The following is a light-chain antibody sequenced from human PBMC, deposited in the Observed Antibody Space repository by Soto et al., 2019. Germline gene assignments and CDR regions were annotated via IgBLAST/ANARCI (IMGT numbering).Light chain of an antibody. CDR1: QNINAW. CDR2: DVT. V-gene: IGKV1-5*01. Sequence: DIQMTQAPSTLSASVGDRVTITCRASQNINAWLAWYQQKPGKAPKLLTYDVTTLHSGLPSRFSGSASGTEFTLTISILESDDFAAYYCQQYHRYSTFGQGTRVDIK. J-gene: IGKJ1*01. CDR3: QQYHRYST.